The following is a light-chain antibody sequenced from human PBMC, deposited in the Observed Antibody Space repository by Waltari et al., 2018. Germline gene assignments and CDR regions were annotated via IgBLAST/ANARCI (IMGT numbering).Light chain of an antibody. V-gene: IGLV2-14*03. CDR3: SSYTNTNTFVL. J-gene: IGLJ2*01. Sequence: QSALTQPASVSGSPGQSITISCIGTRTDIGASNYVSCYQQYPGKAPKLIIFDVSKRPSGVSDRFSASKSANTASLTISGLQAEDEADYYCSSYTNTNTFVLFGGGTKVTVL. CDR1: RTDIGASNY. CDR2: DVS.